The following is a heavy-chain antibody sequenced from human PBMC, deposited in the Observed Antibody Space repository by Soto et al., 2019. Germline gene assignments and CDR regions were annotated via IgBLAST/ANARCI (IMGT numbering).Heavy chain of an antibody. CDR2: TYYTSTWYN. V-gene: IGHV6-1*01. Sequence: PAQTLSLTCAISGDSVSSSTATWNWIRQSPSRGLECLGRTYYTSTWYNDYAASVKGRITINADTSKNHFSLQLHSVTPEDTAVLYCARSLGSAWSFLFDYWGQGTLVTVSS. J-gene: IGHJ4*02. D-gene: IGHD6-19*01. CDR3: ARSLGSAWSFLFDY. CDR1: GDSVSSSTAT.